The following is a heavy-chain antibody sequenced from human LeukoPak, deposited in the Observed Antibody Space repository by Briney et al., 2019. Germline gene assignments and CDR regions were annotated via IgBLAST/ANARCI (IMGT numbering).Heavy chain of an antibody. Sequence: ASVKVSCKASGYTFTGYYMHWVRQAPGQGLEWMGRINPNSSGTNCAQKFQGRVTMTRDTSISTAYMELSRLRSDDTAVYYCVRGSSSWYEFDYWGQGTLVTVSS. CDR3: VRGSSSWYEFDY. CDR2: INPNSSGT. CDR1: GYTFTGYY. D-gene: IGHD6-13*01. J-gene: IGHJ4*02. V-gene: IGHV1-2*06.